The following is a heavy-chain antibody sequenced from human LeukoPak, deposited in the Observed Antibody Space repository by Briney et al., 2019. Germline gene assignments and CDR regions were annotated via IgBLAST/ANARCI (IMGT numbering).Heavy chain of an antibody. CDR3: ARIADFVPVNRVYYDSSGYYLAFDI. J-gene: IGHJ3*02. V-gene: IGHV1-69*05. Sequence: SVKVSCKASGGTFSSYAISWVRQAPGQGLEWMGGIIPIFGTANYAQKFQGGVTITTDESTSTAYMELSSLRSEDTAVYYCARIADFVPVNRVYYDSSGYYLAFDIWGQGTMVTVSS. D-gene: IGHD3-22*01. CDR1: GGTFSSYA. CDR2: IIPIFGTA.